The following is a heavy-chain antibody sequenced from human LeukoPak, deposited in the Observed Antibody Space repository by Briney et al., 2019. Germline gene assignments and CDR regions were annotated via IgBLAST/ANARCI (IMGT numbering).Heavy chain of an antibody. CDR3: AKGGTYFDY. J-gene: IGHJ4*02. V-gene: IGHV3-21*04. Sequence: GGSLRLSCAASGFTFSSYSMNWVRQAPGKGLEWVSSISSSSSYTYYADSVKGRFTISRDNSKNTLYLQMNSLRAEDTAVYYCAKGGTYFDYWGQGTLVTVSS. CDR2: ISSSSSYT. CDR1: GFTFSSYS. D-gene: IGHD3-16*01.